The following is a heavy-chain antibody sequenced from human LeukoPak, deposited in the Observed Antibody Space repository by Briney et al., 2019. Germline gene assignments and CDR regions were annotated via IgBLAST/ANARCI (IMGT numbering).Heavy chain of an antibody. CDR1: GFTSSSYW. D-gene: IGHD5-18*01. CDR3: ARVDTAMGYYYGMDV. V-gene: IGHV3-7*04. J-gene: IGHJ6*02. CDR2: IKQDGSEK. Sequence: GGSLRLSCAASGFTSSSYWMSWVRQAPGKGLEWVANIKQDGSEKYYVDSVKGRFTISRDNAKNSLYLQMNSLRAEDTAVYYCARVDTAMGYYYGMDVWGQGTTVTVSS.